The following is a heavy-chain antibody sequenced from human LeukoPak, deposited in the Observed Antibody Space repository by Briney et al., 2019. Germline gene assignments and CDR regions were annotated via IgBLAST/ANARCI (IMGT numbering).Heavy chain of an antibody. V-gene: IGHV4-34*01. Sequence: PSETLSLTCAVYGGSFSGYYWSWIRQPPGKGLEWIGEINHSGSTNYNPSLKSRVTISVDTSKNQFSLKLSSVTAADTAVYYCARMNWNYLGGGWFDPWGQGTLVTVSS. CDR3: ARMNWNYLGGGWFDP. CDR2: INHSGST. D-gene: IGHD1-7*01. CDR1: GGSFSGYY. J-gene: IGHJ5*02.